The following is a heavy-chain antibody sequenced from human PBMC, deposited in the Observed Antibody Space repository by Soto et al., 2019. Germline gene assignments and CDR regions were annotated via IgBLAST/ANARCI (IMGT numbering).Heavy chain of an antibody. CDR1: GFTLSRYS. Sequence: EVQLVESGGGLVQPGGSLRLSCVASGFTLSRYSMNWVRQVPGKGLEWVSYISRSSSTIYYADSVKGRFTISRDNAENSLYLQMNSLSAEDTAVYYCASDLAGDIPDYWGQGTRVTGSS. CDR3: ASDLAGDIPDY. D-gene: IGHD2-15*01. J-gene: IGHJ4*02. V-gene: IGHV3-48*01. CDR2: ISRSSSTI.